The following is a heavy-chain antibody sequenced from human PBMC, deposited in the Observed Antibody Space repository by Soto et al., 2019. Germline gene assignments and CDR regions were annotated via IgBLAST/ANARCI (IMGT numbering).Heavy chain of an antibody. CDR1: GGSFSGYY. J-gene: IGHJ4*02. CDR3: VKAVFSGYYYVPFDY. V-gene: IGHV4-34*01. Sequence: PSETLSLTCAFYGGSFSGYYWSWIRQPPGKGLEWIGEINHSGSTNYNPSLKSRVTISVDTSKNQFSLKLSSVTAADTAVYYCVKAVFSGYYYVPFDYWGQGTLVTVSS. D-gene: IGHD3-22*01. CDR2: INHSGST.